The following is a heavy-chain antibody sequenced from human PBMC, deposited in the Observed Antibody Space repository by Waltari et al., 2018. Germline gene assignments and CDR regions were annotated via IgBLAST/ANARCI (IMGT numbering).Heavy chain of an antibody. CDR2: ISGGGYPI. J-gene: IGHJ4*02. V-gene: IGHV3-48*01. D-gene: IGHD1-26*01. CDR1: GFVFSSYG. CDR3: APMGASRLTWTD. Sequence: EVQLVESGGGLVQRGGSLRLSCAAPGFVFSSYGLNWVRQAPGKGLEWVAHISGGGYPIYYADSVKGRFTISRDNAKNSLFLQMNGLRAEDTAVYYCAPMGASRLTWTDWGQGTLVTVSS.